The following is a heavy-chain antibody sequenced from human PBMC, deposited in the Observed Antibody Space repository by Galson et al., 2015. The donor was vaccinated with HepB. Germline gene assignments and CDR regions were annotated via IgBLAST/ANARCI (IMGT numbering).Heavy chain of an antibody. CDR3: AREANLDIVGASRGGLDP. Sequence: SLRLSCAASGFTFSHYAMHWVRQAPEKGLEDVSSIGSNGVYTYYAKSVKGRFTISRDNSNNTLFLQMGDLRPEDMAVYYCAREANLDIVGASRGGLDPWGQGTLVTVSS. J-gene: IGHJ5*02. D-gene: IGHD1-26*01. CDR1: GFTFSHYA. CDR2: IGSNGVYT. V-gene: IGHV3-64*01.